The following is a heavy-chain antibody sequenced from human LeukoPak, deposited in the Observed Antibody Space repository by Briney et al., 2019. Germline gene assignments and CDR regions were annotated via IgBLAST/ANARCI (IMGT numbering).Heavy chain of an antibody. J-gene: IGHJ4*02. CDR2: IYSGGFT. CDR3: AAVWFGEPFFDY. D-gene: IGHD3-10*01. V-gene: IGHV3-66*01. Sequence: PGGSLRLSCAASGFTISNNYIRWLRQAPGKGLEWVSHIYSGGFTEFAGSVRGRFTMSRDSSKNTLYLQMNSLTAADTAVYYCAAVWFGEPFFDYWGQGTLVTVSS. CDR1: GFTISNNY.